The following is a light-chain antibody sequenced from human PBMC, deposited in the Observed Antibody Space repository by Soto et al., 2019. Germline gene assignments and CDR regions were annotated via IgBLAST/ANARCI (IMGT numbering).Light chain of an antibody. CDR3: QQYGSSPT. Sequence: EIVLTQSPGTLSLSPGERATLSCRSSQSVSSSYLAWYQHKPGQAPRLLIYDVSSRATGIPDRFSGSGSGTDFTLTISRLEPEGLAVYYCQQYGSSPTFGQGTKVEIK. CDR2: DVS. CDR1: QSVSSSY. J-gene: IGKJ1*01. V-gene: IGKV3-20*01.